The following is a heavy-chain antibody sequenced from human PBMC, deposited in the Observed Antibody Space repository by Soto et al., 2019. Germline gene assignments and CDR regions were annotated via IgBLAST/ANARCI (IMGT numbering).Heavy chain of an antibody. CDR1: GFSFSNYA. D-gene: IGHD3-22*01. CDR3: ARNSGYGYYDSTGIEN. V-gene: IGHV3-23*01. Sequence: VGSLRLSCAASGFSFSNYAMTWARRAPGKGLEWVSAIGGSGITYYADSVKGRITISRDNSRNTVYLQMNSLRAEDTAVYYCARNSGYGYYDSTGIENWGQGTQVTVSS. J-gene: IGHJ4*02. CDR2: IGGSGIT.